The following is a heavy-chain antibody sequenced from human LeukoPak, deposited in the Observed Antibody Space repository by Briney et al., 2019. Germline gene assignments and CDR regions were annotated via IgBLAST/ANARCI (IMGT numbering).Heavy chain of an antibody. D-gene: IGHD2-15*01. J-gene: IGHJ5*02. Sequence: ASVKVSCKASGGTFRSYAITWVRQAPGQGLEWMGGIIPIFGTANYARKFQDRVTITADESTSTAYMELSSLRSEDTAVYYCATGRRYCSGGSCYSGGRWFDPWGQGTLVTVSS. CDR3: ATGRRYCSGGSCYSGGRWFDP. V-gene: IGHV1-69*13. CDR1: GGTFRSYA. CDR2: IIPIFGTA.